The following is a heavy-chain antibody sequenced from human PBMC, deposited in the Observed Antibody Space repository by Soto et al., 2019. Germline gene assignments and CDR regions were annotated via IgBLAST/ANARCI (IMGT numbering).Heavy chain of an antibody. D-gene: IGHD6-13*01. CDR2: IWYDGSNK. V-gene: IGHV3-33*01. Sequence: GGSLRLSCAASGFTFSSYGMHWVRQAPGKGLEWVAVIWYDGSNKYYADSVKGRFTISRDNSKNTLYLQMNSLRAEETAVYYCARDYSSSWPKEFDYWGQGTLVTISS. J-gene: IGHJ4*02. CDR1: GFTFSSYG. CDR3: ARDYSSSWPKEFDY.